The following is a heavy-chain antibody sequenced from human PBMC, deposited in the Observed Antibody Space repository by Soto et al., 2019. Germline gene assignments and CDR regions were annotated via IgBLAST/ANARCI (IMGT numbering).Heavy chain of an antibody. CDR3: ARDRDYYGSGSYSAFDI. CDR2: ITYSGST. CDR1: GGSISSHPYY. D-gene: IGHD3-10*01. Sequence: SETLSLTCTVSGGSISSHPYYWGWIRQPPGEGPEWIASITYSGSTYYNPSLKSRITISVDTSSNQFSLKVNSVTAADTAVYYCARDRDYYGSGSYSAFDIWGQGTMVTVSS. J-gene: IGHJ3*02. V-gene: IGHV4-39*07.